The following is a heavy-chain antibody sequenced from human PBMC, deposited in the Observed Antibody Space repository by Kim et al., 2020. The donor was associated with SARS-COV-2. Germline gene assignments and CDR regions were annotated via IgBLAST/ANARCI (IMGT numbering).Heavy chain of an antibody. V-gene: IGHV3-30*01. CDR2: DGSNK. CDR3: ARDDIIR. D-gene: IGHD2-15*01. J-gene: IGHJ4*02. Sequence: DGSNKYYAATVKGRFTISSDNSKTTLYLQMNSLRAEDTAVYYCARDDIIRWGQGTLVTVSS.